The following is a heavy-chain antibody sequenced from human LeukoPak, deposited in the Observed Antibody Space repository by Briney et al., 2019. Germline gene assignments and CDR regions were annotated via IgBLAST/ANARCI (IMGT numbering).Heavy chain of an antibody. CDR2: IKQDGSEK. D-gene: IGHD2-15*01. V-gene: IGHV3-7*01. Sequence: GGSLRLSCAGSGFTFSSYWMSWVRQAPGKGLEWVANIKQDGSEKYYVDSVKGRFTISRDNAKNSLYLQMNSLRAEDTAVYYCAREGYCSGGSCYKGYFQHWGQGTLVTVSS. CDR3: AREGYCSGGSCYKGYFQH. J-gene: IGHJ1*01. CDR1: GFTFSSYW.